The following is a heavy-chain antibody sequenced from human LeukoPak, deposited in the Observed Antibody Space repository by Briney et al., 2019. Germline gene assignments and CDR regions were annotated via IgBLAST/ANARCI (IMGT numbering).Heavy chain of an antibody. D-gene: IGHD5-24*01. CDR1: GGSISSSSYY. J-gene: IGHJ4*02. CDR2: IYYSGST. CDR3: ARVAGRWPYYFDY. V-gene: IGHV4-39*07. Sequence: SETLSLTCTVSGGSISSSSYYWGWIRQPPGKGLEWIGSIYYSGSTYYNPSLKSRVTISIDTSNNQFSLKLTSVTAADTAVYYCARVAGRWPYYFDYWGQGTLVTVSS.